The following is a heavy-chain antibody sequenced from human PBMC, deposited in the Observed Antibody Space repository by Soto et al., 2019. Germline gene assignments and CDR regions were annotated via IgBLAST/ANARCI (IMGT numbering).Heavy chain of an antibody. CDR3: ARAPAQEQLSSV. D-gene: IGHD6-6*01. V-gene: IGHV1-69*06. CDR2: IIPIFGTA. CDR1: GYSFTGYH. J-gene: IGHJ4*02. Sequence: APVKVSCKASGYSFTGYHMHWVRQAPGQGLEWMGGIIPIFGTANYAQKFQGRVTITADKSTSTAYMELSSLRSEDTAVYYCARAPAQEQLSSVWGQGTLVTVSS.